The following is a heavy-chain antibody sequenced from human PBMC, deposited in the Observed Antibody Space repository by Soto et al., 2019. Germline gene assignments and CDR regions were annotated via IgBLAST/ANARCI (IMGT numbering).Heavy chain of an antibody. J-gene: IGHJ6*02. CDR2: MNPNSGNT. Sequence: ASVKVSCKASGYTFTSYDINLVRQATGQGLEWMGWMNPNSGNTGYAQKFQGRVTMTRNTSISTAYMELSSLRSEDTAVYYCARARLSMVRGVIRGHYYYGMDVWGQGTTVTVSS. D-gene: IGHD3-10*01. CDR3: ARARLSMVRGVIRGHYYYGMDV. CDR1: GYTFTSYD. V-gene: IGHV1-8*01.